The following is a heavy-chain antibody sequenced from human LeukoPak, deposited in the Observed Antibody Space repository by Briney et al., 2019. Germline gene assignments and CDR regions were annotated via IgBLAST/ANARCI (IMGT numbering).Heavy chain of an antibody. CDR3: AKVPQYDFWSGYFDY. CDR2: ISYDGSNK. D-gene: IGHD3-3*01. Sequence: GGSLRLSCATSGFTFSSYAMHWVRQAPGKGLEWVAVISYDGSNKYYADSVKGRFTISRDNSKNTLYLQMNSLRAEDTAVYYCAKVPQYDFWSGYFDYWGQGTLVTVSS. CDR1: GFTFSSYA. V-gene: IGHV3-30-3*01. J-gene: IGHJ4*02.